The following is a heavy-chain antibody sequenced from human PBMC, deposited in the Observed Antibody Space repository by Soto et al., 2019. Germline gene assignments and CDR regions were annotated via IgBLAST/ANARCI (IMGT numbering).Heavy chain of an antibody. J-gene: IGHJ6*02. CDR1: GFTFSSYG. Sequence: GGSLRLSCAASGFTFSSYGMHWVRQAPGKGLEWVAVIWYDGSNKYYADSVKGRFTISRDNSKNTLYLQMNSLRAEDTAVYYCAREVWPYGDLNNPYGMDVWGQGTTVTVSS. V-gene: IGHV3-33*01. D-gene: IGHD4-17*01. CDR3: AREVWPYGDLNNPYGMDV. CDR2: IWYDGSNK.